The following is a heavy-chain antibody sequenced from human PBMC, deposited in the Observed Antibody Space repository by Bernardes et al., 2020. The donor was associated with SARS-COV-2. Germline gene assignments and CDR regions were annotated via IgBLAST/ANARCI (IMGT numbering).Heavy chain of an antibody. V-gene: IGHV3-23*01. Sequence: GSLRLSCAASGFTFSTYAMSWVRQAPGKGLEWVSTITGSGATTYYADPVKGRFTISRDNSKNTLYLHMNSLRADDTALYYCSKDPVVVVESATWGWFDPWGQGTLVTVSS. CDR1: GFTFSTYA. J-gene: IGHJ5*02. D-gene: IGHD2-15*01. CDR2: ITGSGATT. CDR3: SKDPVVVVESATWGWFDP.